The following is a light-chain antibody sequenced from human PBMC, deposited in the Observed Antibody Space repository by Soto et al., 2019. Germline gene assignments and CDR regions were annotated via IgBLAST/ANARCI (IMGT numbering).Light chain of an antibody. CDR1: QSVSSSY. CDR2: GAS. CDR3: QHYRTS. V-gene: IGKV3-20*01. Sequence: EIVLTQSPGTLSLSPGERATLSCRASQSVSSSYLAWYQQKPGQPPRLLIYGASSRATGIPDRFSGSGSGTDFPLTITRLEPGEFAVYYCQHYRTSFGGGTKVEIK. J-gene: IGKJ4*01.